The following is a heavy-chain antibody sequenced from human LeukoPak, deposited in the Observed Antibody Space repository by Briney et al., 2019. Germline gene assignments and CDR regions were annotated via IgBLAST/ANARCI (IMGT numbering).Heavy chain of an antibody. CDR2: IIPIFGTA. CDR1: GGTFSSYA. J-gene: IGHJ4*02. V-gene: IGHV1-69*13. CDR3: ASSYGDYVLRVY. D-gene: IGHD4-17*01. Sequence: GASVKVSCKASGGTFSSYAISWVRQAPGQGLEWMGGIIPIFGTANYAQKFQGRVTITADESTSTAYMELSSLRSEDTAVYYCASSYGDYVLRVYWGQGTLVTVSS.